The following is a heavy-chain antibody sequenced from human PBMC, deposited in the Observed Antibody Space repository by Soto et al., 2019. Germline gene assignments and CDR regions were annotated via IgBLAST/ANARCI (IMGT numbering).Heavy chain of an antibody. J-gene: IGHJ6*02. D-gene: IGHD2-15*01. Sequence: QVQLVQSGAEVKKPGSSVKVSCKAPGGTFSSYAISWVRQAPGQVLEWMGGIIPIFGTAKYAQKFQGRVTITADESTSTGYTELSSLRSEDTAVYYCARSQGGSSSLDIYYYYYYGMDVWGQGTTVTVSS. CDR1: GGTFSSYA. V-gene: IGHV1-69*01. CDR2: IIPIFGTA. CDR3: ARSQGGSSSLDIYYYYYYGMDV.